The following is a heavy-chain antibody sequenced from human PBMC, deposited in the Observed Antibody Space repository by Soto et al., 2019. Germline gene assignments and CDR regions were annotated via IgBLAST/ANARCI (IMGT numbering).Heavy chain of an antibody. CDR1: GYTFTSYD. V-gene: IGHV1-8*01. D-gene: IGHD3-16*02. CDR3: VRGPLYDYIWGSYRYFPLYYFDY. Sequence: QVQLVQSGAEVKKPGASVKVSCKASGYTFTSYDINWVRQATGQGLEWMGWMNPNSGNTGYAQKFQGRVTMTRNTSISTAYMELSSLRSEDTAVYYCVRGPLYDYIWGSYRYFPLYYFDYWGQGTLVTVSS. CDR2: MNPNSGNT. J-gene: IGHJ4*02.